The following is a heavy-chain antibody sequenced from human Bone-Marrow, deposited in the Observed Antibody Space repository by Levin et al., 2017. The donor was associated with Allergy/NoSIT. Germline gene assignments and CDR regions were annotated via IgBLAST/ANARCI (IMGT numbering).Heavy chain of an antibody. V-gene: IGHV3-30*04. CDR2: ISSDGSNE. D-gene: IGHD3-3*01. CDR3: ARDRLGNYDFWSGYFDY. CDR1: GFTFNNHA. Sequence: GGSLRLSCVASGFTFNNHAMQWVRQAPGKGLEWVAVISSDGSNEYYADSVKGRFTISRDNSKNMVYLQMNSLRPEDTAVYYCARDRLGNYDFWSGYFDYWGQGTLVTVSA. J-gene: IGHJ4*02.